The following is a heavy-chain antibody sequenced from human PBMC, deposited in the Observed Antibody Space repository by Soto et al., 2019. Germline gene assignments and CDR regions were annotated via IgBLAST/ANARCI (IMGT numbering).Heavy chain of an antibody. CDR2: ISAYNGNT. CDR1: GYTFTSYG. D-gene: IGHD4-17*01. Sequence: GAPVKVSCKASGYTFTSYGISWVRQAPGQGLEWMGWISAYNGNTNYAQKLQGRVTMTTDTSTSTAYMELRSLRSDDTALYYCARVNLRWYSLAYWGQGTLVTVSS. J-gene: IGHJ4*02. V-gene: IGHV1-18*01. CDR3: ARVNLRWYSLAY.